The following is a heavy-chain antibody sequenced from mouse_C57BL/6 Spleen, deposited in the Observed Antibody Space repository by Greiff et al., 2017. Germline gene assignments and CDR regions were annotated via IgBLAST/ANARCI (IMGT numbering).Heavy chain of an antibody. CDR3: ARNAERDYFDY. CDR1: GFSLTSYG. Sequence: VQLKQSGPGLVQPSQSLSITCTVSGFSLTSYGVHWVRQSPGKGLEWLGVIWSGGSTDYTAAFISRLSISKDNSKSQVFFKMNSLQADDTAIYYCARNAERDYFDYWGQGTTLTVSS. J-gene: IGHJ2*01. V-gene: IGHV2-2*01. CDR2: IWSGGST.